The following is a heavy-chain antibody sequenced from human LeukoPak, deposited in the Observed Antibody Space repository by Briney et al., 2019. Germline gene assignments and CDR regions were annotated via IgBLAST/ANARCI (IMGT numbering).Heavy chain of an antibody. J-gene: IGHJ3*02. CDR3: ARQPRYCSGGSCLDAAFDI. CDR1: GGSISSSSYY. CDR2: IYYSGST. V-gene: IGHV4-39*01. D-gene: IGHD2-15*01. Sequence: PSETLSLTCTVPGGSISSSSYYWGWIRQPPGKGLEWIGSIYYSGSTDYHPSLRSRVTISVDTSKNQFSLKLSSVTAADTAVYYCARQPRYCSGGSCLDAAFDIWGQGTMVTVSS.